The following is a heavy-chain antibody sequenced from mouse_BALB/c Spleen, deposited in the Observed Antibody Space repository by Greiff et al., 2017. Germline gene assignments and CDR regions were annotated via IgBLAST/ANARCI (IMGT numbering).Heavy chain of an antibody. CDR2: IRSKSNNYAT. CDR3: VREGYYGSSSYWYFDV. J-gene: IGHJ1*01. D-gene: IGHD1-1*01. V-gene: IGHV10-3*03. CDR1: GFTFNTYA. Sequence: DVQLVESGGGLVQPKGSLKLSCAASGFTFNTYAMHWVCQAPGKGLEWVARIRSKSNNYATYYADSVKDRFTISRDDSQSMLYLQMNNLKTEDTAMYYCVREGYYGSSSYWYFDVWGAGTTVTVSS.